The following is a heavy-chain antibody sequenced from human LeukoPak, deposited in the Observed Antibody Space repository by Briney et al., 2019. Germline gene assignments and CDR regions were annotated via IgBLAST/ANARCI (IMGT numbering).Heavy chain of an antibody. CDR2: IYHSGST. V-gene: IGHV4-30-2*01. CDR1: GGSISSGGYY. Sequence: PSQTLSLTCTVSGGSISSGGYYWSWIRQPPGKGLEWIGYIYHSGSTYYNPSLKSRVTISVDRSKNQFSLKLSSVTAADTAVYYCARDTAWFYSNYTADAFDIWGQGTMVTVSS. D-gene: IGHD4-11*01. J-gene: IGHJ3*02. CDR3: ARDTAWFYSNYTADAFDI.